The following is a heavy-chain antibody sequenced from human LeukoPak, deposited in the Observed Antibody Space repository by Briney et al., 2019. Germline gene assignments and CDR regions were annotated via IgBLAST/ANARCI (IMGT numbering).Heavy chain of an antibody. D-gene: IGHD4-17*01. CDR3: ARVGRLDYGDYLAH. CDR2: INTNTGSP. Sequence: ASVKVSCKASGYTFARYPIHWVRQAPGRGLEWMGWINTNTGSPTYAQAFAGRFVFSLDTSVTTAYLQISSLRSADTAVYYCARVGRLDYGDYLAHWGPGNRITVSS. V-gene: IGHV7-4-1*02. CDR1: GYTFARYP. J-gene: IGHJ4*02.